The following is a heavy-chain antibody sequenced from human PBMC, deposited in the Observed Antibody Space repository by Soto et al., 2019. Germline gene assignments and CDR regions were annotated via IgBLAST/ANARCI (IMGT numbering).Heavy chain of an antibody. J-gene: IGHJ6*02. CDR1: GGTFSSYA. D-gene: IGHD2-2*01. CDR2: IIPIFGTA. CDR3: ARDGDIVVVPAANGDYYYGMDV. Sequence: QVQLVQSGAEVKKPGSSVKVSCKASGGTFSSYAISWVRQAPGQGLEWMGGIIPIFGTANYAQKFQGRVTITADESTSTADMELSSLRSEDTAVYDCARDGDIVVVPAANGDYYYGMDVWGQGTTVTVSS. V-gene: IGHV1-69*01.